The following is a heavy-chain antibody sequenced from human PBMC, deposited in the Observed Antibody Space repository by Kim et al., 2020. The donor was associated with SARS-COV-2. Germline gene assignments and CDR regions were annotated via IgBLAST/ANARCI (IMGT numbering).Heavy chain of an antibody. J-gene: IGHJ5*02. CDR1: GFTVSSNY. V-gene: IGHV3-66*02. Sequence: GGSLRLSCAASGFTVSSNYMSWVRQAPGKGLEWVSVIYSGGSTYYADSVKGRFTISRDNSKNTLYLQMNSLRAEDTAVYYCARDPASIAAAGTRGFDPWGQGTLVTVSS. CDR3: ARDPASIAAAGTRGFDP. D-gene: IGHD6-13*01. CDR2: IYSGGST.